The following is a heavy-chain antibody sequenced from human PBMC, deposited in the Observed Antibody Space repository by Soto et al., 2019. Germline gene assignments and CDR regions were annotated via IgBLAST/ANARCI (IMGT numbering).Heavy chain of an antibody. CDR2: ISEDGSNK. V-gene: IGHV3-30*18. CDR1: GFTFRNYG. D-gene: IGHD3-10*01. J-gene: IGHJ6*02. CDR3: AKDPTITRDHYFVLDV. Sequence: QVQVEESGGGVVQPGRSLRLSCAASGFTFRNYGMHWVRQAPGKGLEWLTVISEDGSNKYYADSVKGRFTISRDNSKNTLYLHMASLRAEDTAVYYCAKDPTITRDHYFVLDVWGQGTTVIVS.